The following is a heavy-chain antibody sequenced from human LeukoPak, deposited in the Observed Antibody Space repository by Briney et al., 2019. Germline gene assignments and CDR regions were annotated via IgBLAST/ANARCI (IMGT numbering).Heavy chain of an antibody. J-gene: IGHJ6*02. CDR1: GYSFATYW. CDR3: ARQYYYDSNHGMDV. CDR2: IYPGDSDT. V-gene: IGHV5-51*01. Sequence: GESLKISCNGSGYSFATYWIAWVRQMPGKGLEWMGIIYPGDSDTRYSPSFQGQVTISADKSISTAYLQWSSLKASDTAMYYCARQYYYDSNHGMDVWGQGTTVTVSS. D-gene: IGHD3-22*01.